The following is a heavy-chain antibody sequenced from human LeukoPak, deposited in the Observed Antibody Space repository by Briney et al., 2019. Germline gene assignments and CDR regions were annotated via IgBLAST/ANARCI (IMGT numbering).Heavy chain of an antibody. D-gene: IGHD1-26*01. CDR2: MSSGGTT. Sequence: GGSLRLSCAASGFTVGSNYMSWVRQAPGKGLEWVSIMSSGGTTSYADSVKGRFTISRDNSRNTLYLRMNSLRAEDTAVYYCATRGAPGYYYGMDVWGQGTTVTVSS. CDR1: GFTVGSNY. J-gene: IGHJ6*02. CDR3: ATRGAPGYYYGMDV. V-gene: IGHV3-66*01.